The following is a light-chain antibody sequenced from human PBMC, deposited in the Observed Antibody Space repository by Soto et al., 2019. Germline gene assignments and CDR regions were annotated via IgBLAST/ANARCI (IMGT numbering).Light chain of an antibody. CDR1: QSVSSSY. CDR3: QQYGSSPVT. J-gene: IGKJ1*01. CDR2: GAS. V-gene: IGKV3-20*01. Sequence: EILLTQSPGTLSLSPGERATLSCRASQSVSSSYLAWYQQKPGQAPRLLIYGASSRATGIPDRFSGSGSATDFTLTISRLEPEDFAVYYCQQYGSSPVTFGQGTKVDIK.